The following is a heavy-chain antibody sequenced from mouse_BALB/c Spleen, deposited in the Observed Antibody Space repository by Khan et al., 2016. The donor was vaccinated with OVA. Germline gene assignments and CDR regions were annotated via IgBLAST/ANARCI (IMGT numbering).Heavy chain of an antibody. Sequence: EVQLQESGGDLVKPGGSLKLSCAASGFTFSSYSMSWVRQTPDKRLEWVASISSDADYTYYPDSVKGRFTISRDHAKNTLYLPMCSLKSEASVMYYCASHLTGSFDYWGQGTLVTVSA. D-gene: IGHD4-1*01. J-gene: IGHJ3*01. CDR1: GFTFSSYS. CDR2: ISSDADYT. V-gene: IGHV5-6*01. CDR3: ASHLTGSFDY.